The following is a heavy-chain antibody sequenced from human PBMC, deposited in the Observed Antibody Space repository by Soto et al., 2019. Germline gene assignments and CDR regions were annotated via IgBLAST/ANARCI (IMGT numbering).Heavy chain of an antibody. D-gene: IGHD3-10*01. J-gene: IGHJ6*02. CDR1: GGSFSGYY. Sequence: PWETLSLTGAVYGGSFSGYYWSWICQPPGKGLEWIGEINHSGSTNYNPSLKSRVTISVDTSKNQFSPKLSSVTAADTAVYYCARGRSGSRGYYYYYGMDVWGQGTTVTVSS. CDR3: ARGRSGSRGYYYYYGMDV. V-gene: IGHV4-34*01. CDR2: INHSGST.